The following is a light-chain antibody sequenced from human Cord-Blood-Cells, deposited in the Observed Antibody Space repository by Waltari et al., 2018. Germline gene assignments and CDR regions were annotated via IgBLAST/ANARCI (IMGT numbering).Light chain of an antibody. CDR2: EVS. CDR1: SRDVGGYNY. CDR3: SSYTSSSTLV. V-gene: IGLV2-14*01. Sequence: QSALTQPASVSGSPGQSITIPCTGTSRDVGGYNYVPWYQQHPGKAPKLMLYEVSNRPSGVSNRFSGSKSGNTASLTISGLQAEDEADYYCSSYTSSSTLVFGGGTKLTVL. J-gene: IGLJ3*02.